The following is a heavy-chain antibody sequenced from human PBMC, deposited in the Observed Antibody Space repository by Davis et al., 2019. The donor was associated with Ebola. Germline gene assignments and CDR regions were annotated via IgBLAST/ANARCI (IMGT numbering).Heavy chain of an antibody. D-gene: IGHD3-16*01. CDR2: IWDDGSNK. CDR3: AKVDGALGY. V-gene: IGHV3-30*02. Sequence: GESLKISCAASGFTLSGYDMNWVRQAPGKGLQWVAVIWDDGSNKYYADSVKGRFTISRDNSKNTLYLQMNSLRAEDTAVYYCAKVDGALGYWGQGTLVTVSS. J-gene: IGHJ4*02. CDR1: GFTLSGYD.